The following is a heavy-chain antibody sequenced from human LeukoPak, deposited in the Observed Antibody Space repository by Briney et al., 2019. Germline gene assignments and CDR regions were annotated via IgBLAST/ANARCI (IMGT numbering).Heavy chain of an antibody. CDR3: AKRVYYYDSSGDAFDI. Sequence: GGSLRLSCAASGFTFRSYAMSWVRQAPGEGLEWVSSISGSDGSTYYADSVKGRFTISRDNSKNTLYLQMNSLRAEDTAVYYCAKRVYYYDSSGDAFDIWGQGTMVTVSS. CDR1: GFTFRSYA. V-gene: IGHV3-23*01. J-gene: IGHJ3*02. CDR2: ISGSDGST. D-gene: IGHD3-22*01.